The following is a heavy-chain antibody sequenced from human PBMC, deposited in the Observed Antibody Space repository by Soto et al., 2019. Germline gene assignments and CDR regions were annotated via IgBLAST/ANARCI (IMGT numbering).Heavy chain of an antibody. D-gene: IGHD2-21*01. V-gene: IGHV1-69*06. CDR3: AIGSVVVMGAATGGLIY. J-gene: IGHJ4*02. CDR1: GGTFSSHG. CDR2: SIPMFGTP. Sequence: QVQLVQSGAEVKKPGSSVKVSCKASGGTFSSHGITWVRQAPGQGLEWMGGSIPMFGTPKYAQRFQGRVSITAEKSTTSAYMELSRLRSEDTAVYYCAIGSVVVMGAATGGLIYWGQGALVTVYS.